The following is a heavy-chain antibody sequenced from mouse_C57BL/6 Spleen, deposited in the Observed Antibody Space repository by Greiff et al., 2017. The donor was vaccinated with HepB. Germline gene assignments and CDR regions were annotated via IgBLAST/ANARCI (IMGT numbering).Heavy chain of an antibody. CDR1: GYAFSSSW. Sequence: QVQLKESGPELVKPGASVKISCKASGYAFSSSWMNWVKQRPGKGLEWIGRIYPGDGDTNYNGKFKGKATLTADKSSSTAYMQLSSLTSEDSAVYFCAGSNNGSDAMDDWGQGTSVTVAS. J-gene: IGHJ4*01. CDR2: IYPGDGDT. D-gene: IGHD2-5*01. CDR3: AGSNNGSDAMDD. V-gene: IGHV1-82*01.